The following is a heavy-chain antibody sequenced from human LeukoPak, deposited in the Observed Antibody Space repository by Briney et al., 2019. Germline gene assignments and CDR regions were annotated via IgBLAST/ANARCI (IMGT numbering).Heavy chain of an antibody. CDR2: ISGSGGST. CDR3: AKEISHQLLPYYFDY. Sequence: GGSLRLSCAASGFTFSSYAMSWVRQAPGKGLEWVSAISGSGGSTYYADSVKGRFTISRDNSKNTLYLQMSSLRAEDTAVYYCAKEISHQLLPYYFDYWGQGTLVTVSS. D-gene: IGHD2-2*01. CDR1: GFTFSSYA. V-gene: IGHV3-23*01. J-gene: IGHJ4*02.